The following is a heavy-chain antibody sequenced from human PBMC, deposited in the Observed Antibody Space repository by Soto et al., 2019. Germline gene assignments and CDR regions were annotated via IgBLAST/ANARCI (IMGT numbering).Heavy chain of an antibody. Sequence: ASVKVSCKASGYTFTSYGISWVRQAPGQGLEWMGWISAYNGNTNYAQKLQGRVTMTTDTSTSTAYMELRSLRSDDTAVYYCARAPPTYSSGWDLDYWGKGTLVTVSS. D-gene: IGHD6-19*01. J-gene: IGHJ4*02. CDR1: GYTFTSYG. V-gene: IGHV1-18*01. CDR3: ARAPPTYSSGWDLDY. CDR2: ISAYNGNT.